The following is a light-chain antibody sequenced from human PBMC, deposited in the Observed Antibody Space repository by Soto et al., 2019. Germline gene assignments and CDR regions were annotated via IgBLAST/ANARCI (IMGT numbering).Light chain of an antibody. CDR1: QSVSSSY. Sequence: EIVLTQSPGTLSLSPGERATLSCRASQSVSSSYFAWYQQKPGQAPRLLIYGASSRATGIPDRFSGSGSGTDFTLIISRLEPEDFAVYYCQQYGSSPYTLGQGTKLEIK. J-gene: IGKJ2*01. CDR3: QQYGSSPYT. V-gene: IGKV3-20*01. CDR2: GAS.